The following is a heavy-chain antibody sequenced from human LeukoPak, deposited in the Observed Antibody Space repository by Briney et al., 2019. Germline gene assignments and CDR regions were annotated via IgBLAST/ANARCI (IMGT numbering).Heavy chain of an antibody. CDR1: GFTVSSNY. V-gene: IGHV3-66*01. J-gene: IGHJ3*02. CDR2: IYSGGST. D-gene: IGHD3-16*01. CDR3: ARDIGGVYDAFDI. Sequence: GGSLRLSCAASGFTVSSNYMSWVRQAPGKGLEWVSVIYSGGSTYYADSVKGRFTISRDNSKNTLYLQMNSLRAEDTAVYYCARDIGGVYDAFDIWGQGTMVTVSS.